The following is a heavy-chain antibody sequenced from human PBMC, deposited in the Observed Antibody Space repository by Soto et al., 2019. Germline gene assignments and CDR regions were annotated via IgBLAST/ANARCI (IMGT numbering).Heavy chain of an antibody. CDR2: INTNTGNP. V-gene: IGHV7-4-1*01. J-gene: IGHJ6*02. D-gene: IGHD3-10*01. CDR3: ARDRSFSRYYRSLGYYGMDV. CDR1: GYTFTSYA. Sequence: ASVKVSCKASGYTFTSYAMNWVRQAPGQGLEWMGWINTNTGNPTYAQGFTGRFVFSLDTSVSTAYLQICSLKAEDTAVYYCARDRSFSRYYRSLGYYGMDVWGQGTTVTVSS.